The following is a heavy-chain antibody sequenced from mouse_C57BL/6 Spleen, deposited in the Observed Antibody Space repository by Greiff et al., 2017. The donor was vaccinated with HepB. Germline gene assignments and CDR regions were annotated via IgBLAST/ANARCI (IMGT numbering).Heavy chain of an antibody. Sequence: VKLVESGAELVRPGASVTLSCKASGYTFTDYEMHWVKQTPVHGLEWIGAIDPETGGTAYNQKFKGKAILTADKSSSTAYMELRSLTSEDSAVYYCTKEWVIYWYFDVWGTGTTVTVSS. CDR1: GYTFTDYE. CDR2: IDPETGGT. J-gene: IGHJ1*03. CDR3: TKEWVIYWYFDV. V-gene: IGHV1-15*01.